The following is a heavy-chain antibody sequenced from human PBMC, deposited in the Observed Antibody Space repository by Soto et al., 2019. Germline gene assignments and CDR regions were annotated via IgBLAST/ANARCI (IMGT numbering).Heavy chain of an antibody. V-gene: IGHV3-48*02. CDR2: IASTSSTK. Sequence: MNWVRQAPGKGLEWLSYIASTSSTKHYAASVEGRFTISRDNAKNSLYLQMNSLRDEDTAVYYCARRITMVRGPYYYYAMDVWGQGTTVTVSS. D-gene: IGHD3-10*01. CDR3: ARRITMVRGPYYYYAMDV. J-gene: IGHJ6*02.